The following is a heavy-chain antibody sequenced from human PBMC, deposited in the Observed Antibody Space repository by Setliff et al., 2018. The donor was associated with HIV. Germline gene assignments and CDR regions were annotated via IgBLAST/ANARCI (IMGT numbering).Heavy chain of an antibody. J-gene: IGHJ4*02. Sequence: SETLSLTCTVSGDSISTDYWTWIRQPPGKGLEWIGYIYNSASTSYNPSLKSRVTISVDTSRNQFSLKLSSVTAADTAVYYCARDRSEYYNLPGYFDHWGQGTPVTVSS. D-gene: IGHD3-3*01. CDR3: ARDRSEYYNLPGYFDH. V-gene: IGHV4-59*12. CDR2: IYNSAST. CDR1: GDSISTDY.